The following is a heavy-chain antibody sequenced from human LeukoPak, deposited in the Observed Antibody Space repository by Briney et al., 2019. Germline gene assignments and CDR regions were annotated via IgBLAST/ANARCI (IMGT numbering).Heavy chain of an antibody. J-gene: IGHJ3*02. V-gene: IGHV1-18*01. CDR1: GYTFTSYG. D-gene: IGHD2-15*01. Sequence: GASVKVSCKASGYTFTSYGISWVRQAPGQGLEWMGWISAYNGNTNYAQKLQGRVTMTTDTSTSTAYMELRSLRSDDTAMYYCASRYCSGGSCYGAVAFDIWGQGTMVTVSS. CDR2: ISAYNGNT. CDR3: ASRYCSGGSCYGAVAFDI.